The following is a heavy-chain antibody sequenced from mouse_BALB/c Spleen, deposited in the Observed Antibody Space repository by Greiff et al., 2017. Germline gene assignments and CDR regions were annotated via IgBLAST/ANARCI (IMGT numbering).Heavy chain of an antibody. Sequence: EVQLVESGGGLVKPGGSLKLSCAASGFTFSSYAMSWVRQTPEKRLEWVASISSGGSTYYPDSVKGRFTISRDNARNILYLQMSSLRSEDTAMYYCARDDYDYDGGFAYWGQGTLVTVSA. CDR2: ISSGGST. J-gene: IGHJ3*01. CDR3: ARDDYDYDGGFAY. CDR1: GFTFSSYA. V-gene: IGHV5-6-5*01. D-gene: IGHD2-4*01.